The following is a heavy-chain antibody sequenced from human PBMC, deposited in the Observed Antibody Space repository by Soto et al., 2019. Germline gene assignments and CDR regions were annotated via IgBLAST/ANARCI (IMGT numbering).Heavy chain of an antibody. CDR1: GFTFSSDA. Sequence: GGSLRLSCTATGFTFSSDAVNWVRQTPGKGLEWVSGISASGDITYYADSVKGRFTISRDNSKNTLFLQLNSLRAEDTAVYYCAKIQRPNWFDPWGQGTLVTVSS. J-gene: IGHJ5*02. D-gene: IGHD1-1*01. CDR2: ISASGDIT. CDR3: AKIQRPNWFDP. V-gene: IGHV3-23*01.